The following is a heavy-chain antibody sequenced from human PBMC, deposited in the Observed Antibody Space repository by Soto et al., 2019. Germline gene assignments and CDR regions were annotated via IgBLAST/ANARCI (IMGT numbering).Heavy chain of an antibody. D-gene: IGHD6-19*01. V-gene: IGHV1-3*01. CDR1: GYTFTSYA. J-gene: IGHJ4*02. Sequence: ASVKVSCKASGYTFTSYAMHWVRQAPGQRLEWMGWINAGNGNTKYSQKFQGRVTITRDASASTAYMELSSLRSEDTAVYYCARYGAVAGFDYWGQGTLVTVSS. CDR2: INAGNGNT. CDR3: ARYGAVAGFDY.